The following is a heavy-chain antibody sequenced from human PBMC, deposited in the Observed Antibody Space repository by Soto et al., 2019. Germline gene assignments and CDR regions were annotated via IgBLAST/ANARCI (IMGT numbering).Heavy chain of an antibody. CDR2: INHSGST. CDR1: GGSFSAYY. V-gene: IGHV4-34*01. J-gene: IGHJ5*02. Sequence: PEALSLTCSGYGGSFSAYYCSWSRQPPGKGREWIGEINHSGSTNYNRSLKSRVTIAVDKKKDQCTLKLSSVPAADTDVYYCASPGRDGYKGWFDPWGQGSLVNVSS. D-gene: IGHD6-25*01. CDR3: ASPGRDGYKGWFDP.